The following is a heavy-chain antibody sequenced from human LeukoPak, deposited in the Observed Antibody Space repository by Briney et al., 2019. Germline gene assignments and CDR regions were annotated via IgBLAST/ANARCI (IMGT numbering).Heavy chain of an antibody. J-gene: IGHJ4*02. Sequence: PGGSLRLSCAASGFTFHGYPMTWVRQAPGKGLEWVSTISGSGLSTYYADSVKGRFSISRDNSNQTFYLQMSSVRADDTAVYYCARGQGVVGATTRGYFGYWGQGALVTVSS. CDR2: ISGSGLST. CDR3: ARGQGVVGATTRGYFGY. D-gene: IGHD1-26*01. V-gene: IGHV3-23*01. CDR1: GFTFHGYP.